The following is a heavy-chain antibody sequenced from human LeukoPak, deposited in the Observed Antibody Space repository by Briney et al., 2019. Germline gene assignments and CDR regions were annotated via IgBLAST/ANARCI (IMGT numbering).Heavy chain of an antibody. CDR2: ISGSGGST. J-gene: IGHJ3*02. D-gene: IGHD5-24*01. V-gene: IGHV3-23*01. CDR3: AKDVTDAYPLDAFDI. CDR1: GFTFSSYA. Sequence: PGGSLRVSCAASGFTFSSYAMSWVRQAPGKGLEWVSVISGSGGSTHYADSVKGRFTISRDNSKNTLSLQMNSLRAEDTAIYYCAKDVTDAYPLDAFDIWGQGTMVTVSS.